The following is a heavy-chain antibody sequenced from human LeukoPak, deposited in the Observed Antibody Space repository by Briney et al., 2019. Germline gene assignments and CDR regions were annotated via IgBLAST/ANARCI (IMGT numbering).Heavy chain of an antibody. J-gene: IGHJ6*03. Sequence: SVKVFCKASGGTFSSYAISWVRQAPGQGLEWMGGIIPIFGTANYAQKFQGRVTITADKSTSTAYMDLSSLRSEDTAVYYCAKDRGWVLYYYMDVWGKGTTVTVSS. CDR2: IIPIFGTA. D-gene: IGHD3-10*01. V-gene: IGHV1-69*06. CDR1: GGTFSSYA. CDR3: AKDRGWVLYYYMDV.